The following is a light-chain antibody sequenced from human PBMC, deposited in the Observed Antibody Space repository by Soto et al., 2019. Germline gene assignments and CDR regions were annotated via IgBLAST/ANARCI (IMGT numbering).Light chain of an antibody. CDR1: QSVSSN. CDR2: GAA. Sequence: EIVMTQSPATLSVSPGERVTLSCRASQSVSSNLAWYQQKSGQAPRLLIYGAATRATGIPARFSGSGSGTEFTLTISSLQSEDFAVYYCQQYSNWPPWTFGQGTKVEIK. V-gene: IGKV3-15*01. CDR3: QQYSNWPPWT. J-gene: IGKJ1*01.